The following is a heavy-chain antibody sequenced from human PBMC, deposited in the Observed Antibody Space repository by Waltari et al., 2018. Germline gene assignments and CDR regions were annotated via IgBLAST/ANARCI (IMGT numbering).Heavy chain of an antibody. V-gene: IGHV4-4*07. CDR2: IYTSGST. CDR3: ARVEIYDSSGYSPHDAFDI. J-gene: IGHJ3*02. CDR1: GGSISSYY. D-gene: IGHD3-22*01. Sequence: QVQLQESGPGLVKPSETLSLTCTVSGGSISSYYWSWIRQPAGKGLEWIGRIYTSGSTYYNPSLKSRVTISVDTSKNQCSLKLSAVTAADTAVYYCARVEIYDSSGYSPHDAFDIWGQGTMVTVSS.